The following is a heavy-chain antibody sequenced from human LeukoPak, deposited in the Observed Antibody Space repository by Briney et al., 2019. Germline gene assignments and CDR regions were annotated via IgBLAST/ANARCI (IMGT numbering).Heavy chain of an antibody. D-gene: IGHD3-22*01. CDR2: VHYSGST. CDR3: ARGKTYYFDSSRPGWFDP. V-gene: IGHV4-59*01. CDR1: GGSISTYY. Sequence: SETLSLTCTVSGGSISTYYWSWIRQPPGKALEWIGYVHYSGSTNYNPSLKSRVTMSVDTSKNQFSLKLSSVSAADTAVYYCARGKTYYFDSSRPGWFDPWGQGTLVTASS. J-gene: IGHJ5*02.